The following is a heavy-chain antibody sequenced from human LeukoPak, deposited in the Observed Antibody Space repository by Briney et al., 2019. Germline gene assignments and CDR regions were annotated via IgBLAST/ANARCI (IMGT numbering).Heavy chain of an antibody. J-gene: IGHJ5*02. D-gene: IGHD6-13*01. CDR1: GYTFTSYD. CDR3: ARAPRTYIAAEGFDP. CDR2: MNPNSGNT. Sequence: ASVKVSRKASGYTFTSYDINWVQQATGQGLEWMGWMNPNSGNTGYAQKFRGRVTMTRNTSISTAYMELSSLRSEDTAVYYCARAPRTYIAAEGFDPWGQGTLVTVSS. V-gene: IGHV1-8*01.